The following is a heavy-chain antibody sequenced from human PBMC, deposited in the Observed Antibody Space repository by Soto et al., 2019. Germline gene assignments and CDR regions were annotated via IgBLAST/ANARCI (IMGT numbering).Heavy chain of an antibody. V-gene: IGHV4-34*01. D-gene: IGHD1-7*01. J-gene: IGHJ6*02. CDR3: ASITGTTFYYYYYGMDV. CDR1: GGSFSGYY. CDR2: INHSGST. Sequence: NPSETLSLTCAVCGGSFSGYYWSWIRQPPGKGLEWIGEINHSGSTNYNPSLKSRVTISVDTSKNQFSLKLSSVTAADTAVYYCASITGTTFYYYYYGMDVWGQGTTVTVSS.